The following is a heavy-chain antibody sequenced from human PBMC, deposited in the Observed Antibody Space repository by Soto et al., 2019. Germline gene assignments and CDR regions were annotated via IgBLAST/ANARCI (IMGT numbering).Heavy chain of an antibody. CDR3: AKDSRGKIFAYYYGMDV. CDR1: GFTFSSYG. V-gene: IGHV3-30*18. CDR2: ISYDGSNK. D-gene: IGHD3-3*01. Sequence: QVQLVESGGGVVQPGRSLRLSCAASGFTFSSYGMHWVRQAPGKGLEWVAVISYDGSNKYYADSVKGRFTISRDNSKNTLYLQMTSLRAEDTAVYYCAKDSRGKIFAYYYGMDVWGQGTTVTVSS. J-gene: IGHJ6*02.